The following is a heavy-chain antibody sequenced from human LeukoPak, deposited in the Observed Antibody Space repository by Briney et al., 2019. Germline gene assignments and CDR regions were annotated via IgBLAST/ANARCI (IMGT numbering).Heavy chain of an antibody. CDR1: GGSISNGDYY. Sequence: SETLSLTCTVSGGSISNGDYYWGWIRQPPGKGLEWIGNIYHTGTTAYNPSLKSRVTISVDTSKNHFSLELRSVTATDTAVYSCAREGLDYDFWSGYYRFDYWGQGTLVTVSS. CDR3: AREGLDYDFWSGYYRFDY. V-gene: IGHV4-39*02. J-gene: IGHJ4*02. D-gene: IGHD3-3*01. CDR2: IYHTGTT.